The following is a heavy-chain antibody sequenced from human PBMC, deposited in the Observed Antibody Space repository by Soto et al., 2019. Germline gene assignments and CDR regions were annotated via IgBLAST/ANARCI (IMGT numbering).Heavy chain of an antibody. CDR2: IYYSGST. CDR1: GGSISSGDYY. D-gene: IGHD5-12*01. CDR3: ARESGGSVATKRDYFDY. J-gene: IGHJ4*02. V-gene: IGHV4-30-4*01. Sequence: QVQLQESGPGLVKPSQTLSLTCTVSGGSISSGDYYWSWIGQPPGKGLEWIGYIYYSGSTYYNPSLKSRVTISVDTSKNQFSLKLSSVTAADTAVYYCARESGGSVATKRDYFDYWGQGTLVTVSS.